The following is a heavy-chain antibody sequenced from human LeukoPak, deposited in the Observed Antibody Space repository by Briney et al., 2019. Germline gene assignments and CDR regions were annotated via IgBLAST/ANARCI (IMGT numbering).Heavy chain of an antibody. CDR3: AKDRGPQWWGSFDY. CDR1: GYTFTGFY. D-gene: IGHD3-16*01. CDR2: INPNSGGT. J-gene: IGHJ4*02. Sequence: ASVKVSCKASGYTFTGFYLHWVRQAPGQGLEWLGWINPNSGGTNYAQNFQGRVTLTRDTSISTAYMELSSLRSDDTALYYCAKDRGPQWWGSFDYWGQGSLVTVSS. V-gene: IGHV1-2*02.